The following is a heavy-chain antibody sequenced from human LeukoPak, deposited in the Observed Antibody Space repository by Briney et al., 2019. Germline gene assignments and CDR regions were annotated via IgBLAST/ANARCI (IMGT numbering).Heavy chain of an antibody. V-gene: IGHV4-30-4*01. CDR1: GGSISSGDYY. CDR2: IYYSGST. D-gene: IGHD2-15*01. Sequence: SETLSLTCTVSGGSISSGDYYWSWIRQPPGKGLEWIGYIYYSGSTYYNPSLKSRVTISVDTSKNQFSLKLSSVTAADTAVYYCARVRRYCCGGSCYDFDYWGQGTLVTVSS. CDR3: ARVRRYCCGGSCYDFDY. J-gene: IGHJ4*02.